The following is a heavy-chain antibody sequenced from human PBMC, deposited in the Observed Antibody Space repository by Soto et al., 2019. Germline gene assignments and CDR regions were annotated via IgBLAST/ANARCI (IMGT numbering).Heavy chain of an antibody. Sequence: ASVKVSCKASGGTFSSYAISWGRQAPGQRLEWMGWINAGNGNTKYSQKFQGRVTITRDTSASTAYMELSSLRSEDTAVYYCAREGIYCSSTSCYHYYYYYGMDVWGQGTTVTVSS. CDR3: AREGIYCSSTSCYHYYYYYGMDV. CDR1: GGTFSSYA. D-gene: IGHD2-2*01. J-gene: IGHJ6*02. CDR2: INAGNGNT. V-gene: IGHV1-3*01.